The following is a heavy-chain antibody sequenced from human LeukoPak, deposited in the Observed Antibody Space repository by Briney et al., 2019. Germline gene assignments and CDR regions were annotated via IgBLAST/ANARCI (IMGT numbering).Heavy chain of an antibody. J-gene: IGHJ6*04. CDR2: IWYDGSNK. CDR3: ARDCYYGSGSYLSYYYGMDV. V-gene: IGHV3-33*01. D-gene: IGHD3-10*01. CDR1: GFTFSSYG. Sequence: GGSLRLSCAASGFTFSSYGMHWVRQAPGKGLEWVAVIWYDGSNKYYPDSVKGRFTISRDNSKNTLYLQMNSLRAEDTAVYYCARDCYYGSGSYLSYYYGMDVWGKGTTVTVSS.